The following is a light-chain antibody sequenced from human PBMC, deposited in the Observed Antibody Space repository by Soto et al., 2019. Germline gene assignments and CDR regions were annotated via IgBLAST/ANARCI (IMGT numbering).Light chain of an antibody. Sequence: DIQMTQSPSTLPASVGDRVTITCRASQSISTWLAWYQQEPGKAPKLLIHKASSLQSGVPSRFSGSGSGTDFTLTISSLHPDDFATYYCQQYNSYSPTSGQGTRVEIK. J-gene: IGKJ1*01. V-gene: IGKV1-5*03. CDR2: KAS. CDR1: QSISTW. CDR3: QQYNSYSPT.